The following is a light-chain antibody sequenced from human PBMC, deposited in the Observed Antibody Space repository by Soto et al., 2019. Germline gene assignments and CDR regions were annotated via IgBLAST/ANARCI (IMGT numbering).Light chain of an antibody. Sequence: QSALTQPASVSGSPGQSITISCTGTSSDVCGYNYVSWYQQHPGKAPKLMIYDVSNRPSGVSNRFSGSKSGNTASLTISGLQAEDEADYYCSSYTSSSTLLHLLGTGTKVTVL. CDR3: SSYTSSSTLLHL. V-gene: IGLV2-14*01. CDR1: SSDVCGYNY. J-gene: IGLJ1*01. CDR2: DVS.